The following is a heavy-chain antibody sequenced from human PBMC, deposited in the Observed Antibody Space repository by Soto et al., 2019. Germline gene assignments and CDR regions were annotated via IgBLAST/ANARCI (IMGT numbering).Heavy chain of an antibody. CDR2: ISASGGNI. V-gene: IGHV3-23*01. J-gene: IGHJ2*01. D-gene: IGHD3-16*01. CDR1: GFIFSDYA. Sequence: EVQLLDSGGGLARPGGSLRLSCVASGFIFSDYAMTWIRQAPGKGLEWVATISASGGNIEYTDSLKGRFTISRDNSKKTVYLQIIGLTADDTAVHYCARVAGGLGYFDLWGRGTLVTVSS. CDR3: ARVAGGLGYFDL.